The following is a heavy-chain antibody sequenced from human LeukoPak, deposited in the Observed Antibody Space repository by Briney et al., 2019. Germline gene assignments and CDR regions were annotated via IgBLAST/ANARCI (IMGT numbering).Heavy chain of an antibody. D-gene: IGHD3-10*01. V-gene: IGHV4-61*08. CDR3: ARVRYYYGSGDEGY. J-gene: IGHJ4*02. Sequence: SETLSLTCTVSGGSVSSGGYYWSWIRQPPGKGLERIGYIYYSGNTNYNPSLKSRVAISVDTSKNQFSLKLSSVTAADTAVYYCARVRYYYGSGDEGYWGQGTLVTVSS. CDR2: IYYSGNT. CDR1: GGSVSSGGYY.